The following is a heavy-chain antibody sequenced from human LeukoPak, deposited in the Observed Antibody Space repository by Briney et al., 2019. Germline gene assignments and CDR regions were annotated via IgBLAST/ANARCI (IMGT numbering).Heavy chain of an antibody. CDR1: GYTFTGYY. D-gene: IGHD4-17*01. V-gene: IGHV1-2*02. CDR2: INPNSGGT. J-gene: IGHJ3*02. CDR3: ARSVGYGDYFKAPSDAFDI. Sequence: GASVKVSCKASGYTFTGYYMHWVRQAPGQGLEWMGWINPNSGGTNYAQKFQGRVTMTRDTSISTAYMELSRLRSDDTAVYYCARSVGYGDYFKAPSDAFDIWGQGTMVTVSS.